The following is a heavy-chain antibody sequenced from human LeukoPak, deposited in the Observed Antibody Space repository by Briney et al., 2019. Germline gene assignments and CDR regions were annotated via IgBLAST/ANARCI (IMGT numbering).Heavy chain of an antibody. V-gene: IGHV3-23*01. CDR3: AKDMEIVGATIFDY. Sequence: GGSLRLSCAASGFTFSSYAMSWVRQAPGKGLEWVSAISGSGGSTYYADSVKGRFTISRDNSRNTLYLQMNSLRAEDTAVYYCAKDMEIVGATIFDYWGQGTLVTVSS. J-gene: IGHJ4*02. CDR1: GFTFSSYA. CDR2: ISGSGGST. D-gene: IGHD1-26*01.